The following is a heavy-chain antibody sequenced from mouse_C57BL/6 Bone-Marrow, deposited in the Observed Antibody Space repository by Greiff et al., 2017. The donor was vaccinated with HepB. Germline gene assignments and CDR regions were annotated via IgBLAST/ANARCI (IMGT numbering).Heavy chain of an antibody. D-gene: IGHD1-1*01. CDR1: GYSFTSYY. J-gene: IGHJ4*01. CDR2: IYPGSGNT. V-gene: IGHV1-66*01. Sequence: QVKLMESGPELVKPGASVKISCKASGYSFTSYYIHWVKQRPGQGLEWIGWIYPGSGNTKYNEKFKGKATLTADTSSSTAYMQLSSLTSEDSAVYYCAKDYYGSYYAMDYWGQGTAVTVSS. CDR3: AKDYYGSYYAMDY.